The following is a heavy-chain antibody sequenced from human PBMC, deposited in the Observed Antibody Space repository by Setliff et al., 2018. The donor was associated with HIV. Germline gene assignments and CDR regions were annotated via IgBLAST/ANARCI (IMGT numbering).Heavy chain of an antibody. CDR1: GGSFSGYH. CDR2: IDHSGST. D-gene: IGHD6-13*01. V-gene: IGHV4-34*01. Sequence: SETLSLTCAVYGGSFSGYHWSWISQSQGKGLEWIGEIDHSGSTDDNPTLKSRVTISVDTSKNQYSLKLSSVCAADTAVYYCARVPTSSWYVTTQRTKEYFHQWGQGTLVTVSS. CDR3: ARVPTSSWYVTTQRTKEYFHQ. J-gene: IGHJ1*01.